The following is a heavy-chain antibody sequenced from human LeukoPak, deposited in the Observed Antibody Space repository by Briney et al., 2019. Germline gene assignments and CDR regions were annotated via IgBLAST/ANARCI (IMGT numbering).Heavy chain of an antibody. D-gene: IGHD3-22*01. V-gene: IGHV3-30*01. CDR3: ARERRDSSGYYYDWLDP. J-gene: IGHJ5*02. CDR2: ISYDGSNK. CDR1: GFTFSSYA. Sequence: GGSLRLSCAASGFTFSSYAMHWVRQAPGKGLEWVAVISYDGSNKYYADSVKGRFTISRDNSKNTLYLQMNSLRAEDTAVYYCARERRDSSGYYYDWLDPWGQGTLVTVSS.